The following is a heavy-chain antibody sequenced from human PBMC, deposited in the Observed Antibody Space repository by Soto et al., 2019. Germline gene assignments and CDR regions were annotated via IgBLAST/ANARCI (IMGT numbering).Heavy chain of an antibody. CDR3: AHRWGTHYYDSSGYYP. V-gene: IGHV2-5*01. CDR2: IYWNDDK. Sequence: QITLKESGPTLVKPTQPLTLTCTFSGFSLSTSGVGVGWIRQPPGKALEWLALIYWNDDKRYSPSLKSRLTIPKDTSKNQVVLTMTNMDPVNTATYYCAHRWGTHYYDSSGYYPWGQGTLVTVSS. CDR1: GFSLSTSGVG. D-gene: IGHD3-22*01. J-gene: IGHJ5*02.